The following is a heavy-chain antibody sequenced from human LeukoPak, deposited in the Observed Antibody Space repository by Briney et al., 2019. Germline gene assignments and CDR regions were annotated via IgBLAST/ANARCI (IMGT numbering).Heavy chain of an antibody. J-gene: IGHJ4*02. CDR2: IYPGDSDT. V-gene: IGHV5-51*01. Sequence: GESLKISCKGSGYSFTNYWIGWVRQMPGKGLEWMGIIYPGDSDTRYSPSFRGQATISADKSISTAYLQWSSLKASDTAMYYCARHQYISGWHGYDYWGQGTLVTVSS. CDR3: ARHQYISGWHGYDY. D-gene: IGHD6-19*01. CDR1: GYSFTNYW.